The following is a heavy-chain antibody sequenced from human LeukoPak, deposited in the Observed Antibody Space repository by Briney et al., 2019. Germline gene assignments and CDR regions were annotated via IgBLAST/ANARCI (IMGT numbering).Heavy chain of an antibody. J-gene: IGHJ4*02. CDR3: ARGDSGWSHYFDY. CDR1: GGSVSSGSYY. CDR2: IYYSGST. V-gene: IGHV4-61*01. Sequence: PSETLSLTCTVSGGSVSSGSYYWSWIRQPPGKGLEWIGYIYYSGSTNYNPSLKSRVTISVDTSKNQFSLKLSSVTAADTAVYYCARGDSGWSHYFDYWGQGTLVTVSS. D-gene: IGHD6-19*01.